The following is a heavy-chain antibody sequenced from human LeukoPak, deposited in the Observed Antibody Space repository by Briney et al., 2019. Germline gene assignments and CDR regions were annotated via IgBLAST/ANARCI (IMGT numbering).Heavy chain of an antibody. CDR1: GFTFSTYG. V-gene: IGHV3-30*02. CDR3: AKDSNGWYQRGSNYFDY. J-gene: IGHJ4*02. D-gene: IGHD6-19*01. CDR2: IWNDGSQK. Sequence: GGSLRLSCAASGFTFSTYGMHWVRQAPGEGLEWVAVIWNDGSQKYYADSVRGRFTISRDNSMNTLYLQMSSLRAEDTAVYYCAKDSNGWYQRGSNYFDYWGQGTLVTVSS.